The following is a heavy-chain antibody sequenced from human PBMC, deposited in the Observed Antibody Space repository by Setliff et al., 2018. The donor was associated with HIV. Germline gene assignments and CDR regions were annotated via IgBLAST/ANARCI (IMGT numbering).Heavy chain of an antibody. D-gene: IGHD2-15*01. CDR1: GYTFSTYS. CDR2: INVGKGDT. CDR3: ARSLRYCSGGDCYSDWVYDAFDI. V-gene: IGHV1-3*03. Sequence: ASVKVSCKASGYTFSTYSLHWVRQAPGQSLEWMGWINVGKGDTKYSQAFQDRITITRDTSANTAYMELSSLRSEDTAVYYCARSLRYCSGGDCYSDWVYDAFDIWGQGTMVTVSS. J-gene: IGHJ3*02.